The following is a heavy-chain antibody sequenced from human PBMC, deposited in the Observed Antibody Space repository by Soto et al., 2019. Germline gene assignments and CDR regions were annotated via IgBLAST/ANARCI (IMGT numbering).Heavy chain of an antibody. Sequence: QVQLQESDPGLVEPSQTLSLTCTVSGGSIGSTDSYWSWIRRPPGKGLEWIGYIYYTGGTFYNPSLKSRLTISLETSSNQLSLTLTSVTATDTGIYYWSRGGSGWAEYCQHWGQGTLVAVSS. D-gene: IGHD6-25*01. CDR2: IYYTGGT. V-gene: IGHV4-30-4*08. CDR3: SRGGSGWAEYCQH. J-gene: IGHJ1*01. CDR1: GGSIGSTDSY.